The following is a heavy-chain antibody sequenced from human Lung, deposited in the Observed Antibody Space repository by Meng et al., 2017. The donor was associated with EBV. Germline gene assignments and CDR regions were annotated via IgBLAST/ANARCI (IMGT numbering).Heavy chain of an antibody. Sequence: QVPLHESGPGPVKPSQPLSLTCTVSGGSISSGGHYWSWIRQPPGKGLEWIGYIYDSGSTSYNPSLMSRVTISVDTSRNQFSLKLTSVTAADTAVYYCAREYSSSSGLPGPWGQGTLVTVSS. CDR1: GGSISSGGHY. V-gene: IGHV4-30-4*08. CDR3: AREYSSSSGLPGP. D-gene: IGHD6-6*01. CDR2: IYDSGST. J-gene: IGHJ5*02.